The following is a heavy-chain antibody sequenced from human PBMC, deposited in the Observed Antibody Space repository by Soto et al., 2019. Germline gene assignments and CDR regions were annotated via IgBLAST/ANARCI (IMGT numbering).Heavy chain of an antibody. CDR3: ARDDYGIYPY. CDR1: GYTVTDYY. V-gene: IGHV1-2*02. D-gene: IGHD1-26*01. Sequence: ASVKVSCKASGYTVTDYYIHWVRQAPGQGLEWMGWIDPRSGATIYAQKFQDRVTMTRDTSISTAYMDLSRLRSDDTAVYYCARDDYGIYPYWGQGTLVTVSS. CDR2: IDPRSGAT. J-gene: IGHJ4*02.